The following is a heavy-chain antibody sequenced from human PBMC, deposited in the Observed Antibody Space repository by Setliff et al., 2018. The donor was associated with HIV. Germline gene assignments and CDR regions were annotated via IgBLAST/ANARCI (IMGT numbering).Heavy chain of an antibody. CDR1: GGSINSYY. CDR3: ARHRRDYYGSGGYSA. V-gene: IGHV4-59*08. CDR2: IFYSGTT. Sequence: PSETLSLTCTVSGGSINSYYWSWIRQPPGKGLEWIGYIFYSGTTSYNPSLKSRVTISVDTSKNQFSLKLSFVTAADTAVYYCARHRRDYYGSGGYSAWGQGTLVIVSS. D-gene: IGHD3-10*01. J-gene: IGHJ5*02.